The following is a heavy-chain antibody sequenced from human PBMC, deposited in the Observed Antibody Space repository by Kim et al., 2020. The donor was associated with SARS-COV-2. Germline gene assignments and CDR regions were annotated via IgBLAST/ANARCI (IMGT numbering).Heavy chain of an antibody. J-gene: IGHJ5*02. D-gene: IGHD3-22*01. Sequence: SLKSPVTISVATSKNQFSLKLSSVTAADTAVYYCASASYYYDSSGSRFDPWGQGTLVTVSS. V-gene: IGHV4-4*09. CDR3: ASASYYYDSSGSRFDP.